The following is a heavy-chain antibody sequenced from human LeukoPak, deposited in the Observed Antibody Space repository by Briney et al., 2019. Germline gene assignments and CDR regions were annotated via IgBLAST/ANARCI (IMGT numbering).Heavy chain of an antibody. D-gene: IGHD6-13*01. CDR1: GDSLSDYY. Sequence: PSETLSLTCSVSGDSLSDYYWSWIRHPPGKGLEWIGYIYRGGTINYNPSVKSRVTMSLDTSKIQISLMLNSVTAADTAIYYCGRHWLEAAKTYSYWFDPWGQGTLVAVSS. CDR3: GRHWLEAAKTYSYWFDP. J-gene: IGHJ5*02. CDR2: IYRGGTI. V-gene: IGHV4-4*09.